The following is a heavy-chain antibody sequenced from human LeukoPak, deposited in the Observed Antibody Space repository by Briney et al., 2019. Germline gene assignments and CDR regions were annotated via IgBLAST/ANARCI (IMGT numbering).Heavy chain of an antibody. V-gene: IGHV5-51*01. J-gene: IGHJ4*02. Sequence: GASLNISCKGSGYRFSSFWIGWVRQMPGKGPEWMGIIYPGDAATKYSPSFQGQVTISADKSINAAYLQWSSLKVSDSAMYYCARRRGYSSSWYPDYFDFWGQGTLVTVSS. CDR2: IYPGDAAT. CDR3: ARRRGYSSSWYPDYFDF. D-gene: IGHD6-13*01. CDR1: GYRFSSFW.